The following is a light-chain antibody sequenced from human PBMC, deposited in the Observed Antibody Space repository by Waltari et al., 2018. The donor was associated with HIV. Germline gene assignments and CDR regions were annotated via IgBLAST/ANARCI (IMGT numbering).Light chain of an antibody. J-gene: IGLJ1*01. CDR1: SSDVGGYNY. CDR3: SSYIGRNNYV. V-gene: IGLV2-8*01. CDR2: EVT. Sequence: QSALTQPPSASGSPGQSVAISCTGTSSDVGGYNYVSWYQQHPGKAPRLLVYEVTQRPSGVPDRFSGSKSGNTASLTVSRLQAEDEAEYYCSSYIGRNNYVFGTGTKVSVL.